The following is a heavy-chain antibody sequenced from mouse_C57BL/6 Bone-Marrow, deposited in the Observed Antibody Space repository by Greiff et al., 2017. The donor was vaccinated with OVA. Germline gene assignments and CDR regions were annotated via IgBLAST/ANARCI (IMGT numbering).Heavy chain of an antibody. D-gene: IGHD1-1*01. CDR1: GFTFSSYA. Sequence: EVKLMESGAGLVKPGGSLKLSCAASGFTFSSYAMSWVRQTPEKRLEWVAYISSGGDYIYYADTVKGRFTISRDNARNTLYLQMSSLKSEDTAMYYCTRVDYYGSSYGYFDVWGTGTTVTVSS. J-gene: IGHJ1*03. V-gene: IGHV5-9-1*02. CDR2: ISSGGDYI. CDR3: TRVDYYGSSYGYFDV.